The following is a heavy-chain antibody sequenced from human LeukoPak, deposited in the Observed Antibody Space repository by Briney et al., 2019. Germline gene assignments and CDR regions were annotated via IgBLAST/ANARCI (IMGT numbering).Heavy chain of an antibody. CDR2: INSDGTLI. D-gene: IGHD6-19*01. V-gene: IGHV3-74*01. CDR3: AGVRYTSGWYGDYKYFDY. CDR1: GFTFSSYW. J-gene: IGHJ4*02. Sequence: GGSLRLSCAASGFTFSSYWMHWVRQAPGKGLVWVSRINSDGTLISYADSVKGRFTISRDNAKNTLYLQMNSLRAEDTAVYYCAGVRYTSGWYGDYKYFDYWGQGTLVTVSS.